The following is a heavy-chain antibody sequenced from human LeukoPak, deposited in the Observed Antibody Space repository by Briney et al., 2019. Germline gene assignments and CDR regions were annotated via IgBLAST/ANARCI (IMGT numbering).Heavy chain of an antibody. V-gene: IGHV4-59*01. J-gene: IGHJ5*02. D-gene: IGHD2-21*02. CDR3: AREVKATDDYNWFDP. Sequence: SETLSLTCTVSGGPIIPYYWSWIRQPPGKGLEWIGYIFYSGSANYNPSLKSRVTISLDTSRNQFSLRLNSVTAADTAVYYCAREVKATDDYNWFDPWGQGTLVTVSS. CDR2: IFYSGSA. CDR1: GGPIIPYY.